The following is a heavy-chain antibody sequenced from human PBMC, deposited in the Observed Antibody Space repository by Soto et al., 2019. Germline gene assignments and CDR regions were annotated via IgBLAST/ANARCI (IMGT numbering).Heavy chain of an antibody. J-gene: IGHJ3*02. CDR1: GGPVRDAYSY. Sequence: QVLLQESGPQLVKPSQPLSLTCTVSGGPVRDAYSYWTWIRQPPGKGREWMGYLSNTGSTYYNPSLRNRATMSGDEASNLVSLRLSSVTAADTAVYYCARELEGGVFDIWGRGTLVTVSS. CDR3: ARELEGGVFDI. D-gene: IGHD2-8*02. V-gene: IGHV4-30-4*01. CDR2: LSNTGST.